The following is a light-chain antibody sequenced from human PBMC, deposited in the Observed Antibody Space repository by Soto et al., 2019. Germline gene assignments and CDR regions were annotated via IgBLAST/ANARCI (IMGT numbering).Light chain of an antibody. CDR3: SSYTSSSTPYV. Sequence: QSARTQPASVSGSPGQSITISCTATSSDVGGYNYVSWYQQHPGKAPKLMIYEVSNRPSGVSNRFSGSKSGNTASLNISGLXAXXXAXYYCSSYTSSSTPYVFGTGTKLTVL. J-gene: IGLJ1*01. V-gene: IGLV2-14*01. CDR1: SSDVGGYNY. CDR2: EVS.